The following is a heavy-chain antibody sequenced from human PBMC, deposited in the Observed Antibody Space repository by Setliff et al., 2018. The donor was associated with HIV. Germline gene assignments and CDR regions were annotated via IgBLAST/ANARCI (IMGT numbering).Heavy chain of an antibody. J-gene: IGHJ3*01. V-gene: IGHV3-23*01. CDR3: AKLDYYDTSGSWARKVAIDF. CDR2: IQSSGIT. CDR1: GFTFSSSA. D-gene: IGHD3-22*01. Sequence: GGSLRLSCAASGFTFSSSAMSWVRQAPGKGLEWVSLIQSSGITYYADSVKGRYTISRDNSNNTLSLQMSSLRAEDTALYYCAKLDYYDTSGSWARKVAIDFWGRGTMVTVSS.